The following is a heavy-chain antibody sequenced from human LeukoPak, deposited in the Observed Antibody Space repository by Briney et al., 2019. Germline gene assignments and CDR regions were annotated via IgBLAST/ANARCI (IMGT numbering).Heavy chain of an antibody. CDR2: VSGSGRNT. Sequence: GGSLRLSCAGSGFTFSNYAMTWVRQAPGKGLEWVSSVSGSGRNTFYPDSVEGRFTISRDNAKNSLYLQMNSLRAEDTAVYYCARDSGSGAKNDYWGQGTLVTVSS. D-gene: IGHD6-25*01. J-gene: IGHJ4*02. CDR3: ARDSGSGAKNDY. CDR1: GFTFSNYA. V-gene: IGHV3-23*01.